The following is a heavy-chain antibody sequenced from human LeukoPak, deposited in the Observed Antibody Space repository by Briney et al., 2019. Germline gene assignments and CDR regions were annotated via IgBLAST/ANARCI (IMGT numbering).Heavy chain of an antibody. CDR1: RFTFSTYA. CDR2: ITGSGGDT. V-gene: IGHV3-23*01. J-gene: IGHJ5*02. Sequence: PGGSLRLSCAASRFTFSTYAMSWVRQAPGKRLEWVSGITGSGGDTYYADSVKGRFTISRDNSKNTLYLQMNTLRAEDTAVYYCAKDLGWELSHGFDPWGQGTLVTVSS. CDR3: AKDLGWELSHGFDP. D-gene: IGHD1-26*01.